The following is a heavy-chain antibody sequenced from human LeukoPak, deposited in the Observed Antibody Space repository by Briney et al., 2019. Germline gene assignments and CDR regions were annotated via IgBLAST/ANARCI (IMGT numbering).Heavy chain of an antibody. CDR3: AKDIVDTAAYFFDY. V-gene: IGHV3-9*01. CDR2: ISWNSGSI. CDR1: GFTFDGYA. J-gene: IGHJ4*02. Sequence: GGSLRLSCAASGFTFDGYAMHWVRQAPGKGLEWVSGISWNSGSIGYADSVKGRFTISRDNAKNSLYLQMNSLRAEDTALYYCAKDIVDTAAYFFDYWGQRALVTVSS. D-gene: IGHD5-18*01.